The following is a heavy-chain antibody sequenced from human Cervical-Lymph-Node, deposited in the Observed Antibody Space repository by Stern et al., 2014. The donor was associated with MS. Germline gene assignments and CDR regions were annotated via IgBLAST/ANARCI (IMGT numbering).Heavy chain of an antibody. CDR2: ITNVGIT. V-gene: IGHV3-53*01. D-gene: IGHD1-1*01. CDR1: GFTVSRDY. J-gene: IGHJ4*02. CDR3: ARDTSSPERSDW. Sequence: EVQLLESGGGVIQPGGSLRLSCTASGFTVSRDYMTWVRQAPGKGLEWVSLITNVGITFYTDSVKGRFTISRDDSKNTVYLHMTSLRAEDTAMYYCARDTSSPERSDWWGQGTLVTVSS.